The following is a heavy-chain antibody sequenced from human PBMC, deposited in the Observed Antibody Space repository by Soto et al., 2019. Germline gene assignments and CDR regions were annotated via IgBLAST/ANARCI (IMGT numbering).Heavy chain of an antibody. CDR3: ARSVPMFIAAAEDFDY. Sequence: QVQLQESGPGLVKPSETLSLTCTVSGGSISSYYWSWIRQPAGKGLEWIGRIYTSGSTNYNPSLKSRVTMSVDTSKNQFSLKLSSVTAADTAVYYCARSVPMFIAAAEDFDYWGQGTLFTVSS. D-gene: IGHD6-13*01. CDR2: IYTSGST. V-gene: IGHV4-4*07. CDR1: GGSISSYY. J-gene: IGHJ4*02.